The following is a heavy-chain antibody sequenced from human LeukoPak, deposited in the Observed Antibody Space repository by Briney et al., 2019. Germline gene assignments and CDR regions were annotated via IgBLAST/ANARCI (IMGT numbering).Heavy chain of an antibody. V-gene: IGHV4-34*01. CDR1: GGSFSGYY. CDR3: ARVDQTFDY. J-gene: IGHJ4*02. CDR2: INHSGST. Sequence: PSETLSLTCAVYGGSFSGYYWSWIRQPPGKGLEWIGEINHSGSTNYNPSLKSRVTISVDTSKNQFSLKLSSVTAADTAVYYCARVDQTFDYWGQGTLVTVSS.